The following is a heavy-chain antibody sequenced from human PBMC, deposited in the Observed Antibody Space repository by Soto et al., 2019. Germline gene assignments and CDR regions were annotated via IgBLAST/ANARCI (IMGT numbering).Heavy chain of an antibody. CDR2: INPTGST. Sequence: SETLSLTCAADGGTFNGHYCSWTRQPQGKGLPWPGAINPTGSTKYNPPTKSPDTISADTSRNHFCRQRSTMTTADTAVAYCGGGGITIYDYAVDVWGQGTTVRVSS. D-gene: IGHD3-3*01. CDR1: GGTFNGHY. J-gene: IGHJ6*02. CDR3: GGGGITIYDYAVDV. V-gene: IGHV4-34*01.